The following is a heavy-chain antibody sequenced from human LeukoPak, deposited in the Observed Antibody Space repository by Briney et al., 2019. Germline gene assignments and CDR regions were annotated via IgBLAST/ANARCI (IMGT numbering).Heavy chain of an antibody. CDR2: IYYSGST. CDR1: GGSISSSSYY. D-gene: IGHD2-2*01. V-gene: IGHV4-39*01. Sequence: PSETLSLTCSVSGGSISSSSYYWGWIRQPPGKGLEWIGNIYYSGSTYYNPSLKSRVTISVDTSKYQFSLKLSSVTAADTAVYYCARTSLRAYGFDIWGQGTMVTVSS. J-gene: IGHJ3*02. CDR3: ARTSLRAYGFDI.